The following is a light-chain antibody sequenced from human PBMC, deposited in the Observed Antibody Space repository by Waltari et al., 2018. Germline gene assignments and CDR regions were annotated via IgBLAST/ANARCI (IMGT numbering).Light chain of an antibody. V-gene: IGKV1-5*03. J-gene: IGKJ4*02. Sequence: DIQMTQSPSTLSASVGDRVTITCRASQNINRLLDWYQQKPGKAPKLLISKASTLVNEVPSRFSGSGFGTEFTLTITRLQPDDSATFYCQHYSSYPPTFGGGTKVEIK. CDR1: QNINRL. CDR3: QHYSSYPPT. CDR2: KAS.